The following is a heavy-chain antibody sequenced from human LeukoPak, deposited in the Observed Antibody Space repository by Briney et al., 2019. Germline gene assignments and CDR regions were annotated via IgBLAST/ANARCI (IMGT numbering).Heavy chain of an antibody. V-gene: IGHV3-48*04. D-gene: IGHD6-6*01. CDR1: EVTFCLPS. Sequence: PLGGPLRLSCAASEVTFCLPSRIWGPQAPGTGLQWVSYISSSSSTIYYADSVKGRFTISRDNAKNSLYLQMNSLRAEDTAVYYCARGGSSSGHEDYWGQGTLVTVSS. J-gene: IGHJ4*02. CDR3: ARGGSSSGHEDY. CDR2: ISSSSSTI.